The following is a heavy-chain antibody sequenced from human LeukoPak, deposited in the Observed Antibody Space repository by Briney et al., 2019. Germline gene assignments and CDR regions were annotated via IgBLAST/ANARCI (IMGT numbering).Heavy chain of an antibody. J-gene: IGHJ1*01. CDR1: GGSISSGGYR. V-gene: IGHV4-31*11. CDR2: INYSGSA. Sequence: PSQTLSLTCAVSGGSISSGGYRWTWIRQYPGKGLEWIGYINYSGSAYYNPSLKSRVIISVDTSKNQFSLNLNSVTAADTAVYYCAREMDAHPRIVVWGQGTLVTVSS. D-gene: IGHD2-21*01. CDR3: AREMDAHPRIVV.